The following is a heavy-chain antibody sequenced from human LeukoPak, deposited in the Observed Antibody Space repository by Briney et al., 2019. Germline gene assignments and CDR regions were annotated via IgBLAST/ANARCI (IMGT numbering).Heavy chain of an antibody. J-gene: IGHJ4*02. D-gene: IGHD1-26*01. CDR1: GGPISNNY. CDR2: IYSSGST. V-gene: IGHV4-59*08. Sequence: KTSETLSLTCTVSGGPISNNYWSWIRQSPGKGLEWIGYIYSSGSTDYNPPLKSRVTLSVDTSRNQFSLKLNSMTAADTAVYYCARHGLKLVGASTIYFDNWGPGILVTVSS. CDR3: ARHGLKLVGASTIYFDN.